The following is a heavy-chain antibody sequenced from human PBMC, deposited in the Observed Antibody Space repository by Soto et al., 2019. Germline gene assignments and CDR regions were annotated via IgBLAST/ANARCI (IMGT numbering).Heavy chain of an antibody. V-gene: IGHV3-33*01. CDR2: IWYDGSNK. J-gene: IGHJ4*02. D-gene: IGHD3-22*01. CDR1: GFTFSSYG. Sequence: GGSLRLSCAASGFTFSSYGMHWVRQAPGKGLEWVAVIWYDGSNKYYADSVKGRFTISRDNSKNTLYLQMNSLRAEDTAVYYCARTNVDDSSGPFDYWGQGTLVTVSS. CDR3: ARTNVDDSSGPFDY.